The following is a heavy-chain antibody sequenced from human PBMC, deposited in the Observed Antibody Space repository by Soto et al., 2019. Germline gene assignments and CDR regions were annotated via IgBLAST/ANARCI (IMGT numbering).Heavy chain of an antibody. J-gene: IGHJ4*02. CDR2: ISASGGNT. V-gene: IGHV3-23*01. D-gene: IGHD3-3*01. Sequence: EVQLLESGGGLVQPGGSLRLSCAASGFAFSTYAMSWVRQAPGKGLEWVSGISASGGNTYYADSVKGRFTISRDNSKNRLYLQMNNLRVEDKAVYYCADGGEWSFNFEYWGQGTLVTVFS. CDR3: ADGGEWSFNFEY. CDR1: GFAFSTYA.